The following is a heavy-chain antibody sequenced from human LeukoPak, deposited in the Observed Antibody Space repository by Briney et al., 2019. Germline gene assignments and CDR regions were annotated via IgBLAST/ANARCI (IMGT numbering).Heavy chain of an antibody. D-gene: IGHD3-10*01. J-gene: IGHJ4*02. V-gene: IGHV4-59*04. CDR2: MYDSGST. CDR1: GFTFSSYSMN. Sequence: GSLRLSCTASGFTFSSYSMNWVRQAPGKGLEWIGTMYDSGSTYYNPSLKSRVTMSVDTSKNQFSLKLSSVTAADTAVYYCARSYGWRDYYFDNWGQGTLVTVSS. CDR3: ARSYGWRDYYFDN.